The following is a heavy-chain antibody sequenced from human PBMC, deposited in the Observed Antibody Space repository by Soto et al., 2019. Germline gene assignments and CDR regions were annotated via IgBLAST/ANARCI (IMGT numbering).Heavy chain of an antibody. CDR3: VRHQGYSYGYDAFDI. V-gene: IGHV4-59*08. D-gene: IGHD5-18*01. Sequence: SETLSLTCTVSGGSISSYYWSWIRQPPGKGLEWIGYIYYSGSTNYNPSLKSRVTISVDTSKNQFSLKLSSVTAADTAVYYCVRHQGYSYGYDAFDIWGQGTMVTVSS. CDR1: GGSISSYY. J-gene: IGHJ3*02. CDR2: IYYSGST.